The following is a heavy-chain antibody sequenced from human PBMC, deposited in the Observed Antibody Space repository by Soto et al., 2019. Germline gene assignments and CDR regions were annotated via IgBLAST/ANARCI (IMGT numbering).Heavy chain of an antibody. D-gene: IGHD3-22*01. V-gene: IGHV1-69*02. CDR2: IIPILGIA. J-gene: IGHJ5*02. CDR1: GGTFSSYT. Sequence: SVKVSCKASGGTFSSYTISWVRQAPGQGLEWMGRIIPILGIANYAQKFQGRVTITADKSTSTAYMELSSLRSEDTAVYYCARGYYDKLMRFDPWGQGTLVTVSS. CDR3: ARGYYDKLMRFDP.